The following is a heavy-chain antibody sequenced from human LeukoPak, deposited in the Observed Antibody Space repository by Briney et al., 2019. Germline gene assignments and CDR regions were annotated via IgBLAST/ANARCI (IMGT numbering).Heavy chain of an antibody. D-gene: IGHD6-13*01. V-gene: IGHV4-34*01. CDR2: INHSGST. Sequence: SETLSLTCAVYGGSFSGYYWSWIRQPPGKGLEWIGEINHSGSTNYNPSLKSRVTISVDTSKNQFSLKLSSVTAADTAVYYCARGGRRIAAAGNWFDPWGQGTLVTVSS. CDR3: ARGGRRIAAAGNWFDP. CDR1: GGSFSGYY. J-gene: IGHJ5*02.